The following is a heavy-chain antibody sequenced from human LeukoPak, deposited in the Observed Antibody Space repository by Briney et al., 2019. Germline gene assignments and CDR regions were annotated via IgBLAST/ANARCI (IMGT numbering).Heavy chain of an antibody. Sequence: SETLSLTCTVSGGSISSYYWSWIRQPPGKGLEWIGYIYYSGSTNYNPSLKSRVTISVDTSKNRFSLKLSSVTAADTAVYYCARGGSGSYYNGRWFDPWGQGTLVTVSS. J-gene: IGHJ5*02. CDR3: ARGGSGSYYNGRWFDP. V-gene: IGHV4-59*01. CDR2: IYYSGST. CDR1: GGSISSYY. D-gene: IGHD3-10*01.